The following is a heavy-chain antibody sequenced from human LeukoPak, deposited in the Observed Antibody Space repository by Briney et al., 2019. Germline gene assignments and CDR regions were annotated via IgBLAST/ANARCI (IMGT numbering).Heavy chain of an antibody. D-gene: IGHD3-3*01. CDR2: IYYSGST. Sequence: PSETLSLTCTVSGGSISSYYWSWIRQPPGKGLEWIGYIYYSGSTNYNPSLKSRVTISVDTSKNQFSLKLSSVTAADTAVYYCVPEFGFWSGYYGNWFDPWGQGTLVTVSS. J-gene: IGHJ5*02. CDR1: GGSISSYY. V-gene: IGHV4-59*12. CDR3: VPEFGFWSGYYGNWFDP.